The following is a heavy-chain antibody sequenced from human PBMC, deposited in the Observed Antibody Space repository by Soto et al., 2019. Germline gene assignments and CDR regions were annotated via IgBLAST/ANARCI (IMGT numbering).Heavy chain of an antibody. Sequence: QVQLEQSGAEVKKPGASVKVSCKTSGYTFTSYTLHWVRQAPGQGLEWMGWINAGNGREKYSQRFQDRVSLPTDKSATPAYIELRTRRSKNTAEDYGPGGGGWVGGAGFDSWGQGTQVTVSS. J-gene: IGHJ4*02. CDR3: PGGGGWVGGAGFDS. CDR1: GYTFTSYT. CDR2: INAGNGRE. D-gene: IGHD1-26*01. V-gene: IGHV1-3*01.